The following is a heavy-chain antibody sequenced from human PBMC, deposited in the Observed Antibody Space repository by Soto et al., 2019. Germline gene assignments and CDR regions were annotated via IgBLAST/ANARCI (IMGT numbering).Heavy chain of an antibody. J-gene: IGHJ4*02. D-gene: IGHD3-9*01. Sequence: SETLSLTCTVSGGSITSYYWSWVRQPPGNGLEWIGYVYYSGSANYNPSLKSRVTISVDTSKNQFSLKLSSVTAADTAVYYCARYGLLRYGHSTYYFDYWGQGTLVTVSS. CDR1: GGSITSYY. CDR3: ARYGLLRYGHSTYYFDY. CDR2: VYYSGSA. V-gene: IGHV4-59*01.